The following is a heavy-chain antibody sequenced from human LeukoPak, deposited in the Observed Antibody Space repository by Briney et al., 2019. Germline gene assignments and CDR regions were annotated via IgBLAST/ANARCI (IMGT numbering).Heavy chain of an antibody. CDR3: ARDRARGYSYGYWFDP. D-gene: IGHD5-18*01. Sequence: GAPVKVSCKASGYTFTSYAMHWVRQAPGQRLEWMGWINAGNGNTKYSQKFQGRVTITRDTSASTAYMELSSLRSEDTAVYYCARDRARGYSYGYWFDPWGQGTLVTVSS. CDR1: GYTFTSYA. J-gene: IGHJ5*02. V-gene: IGHV1-3*01. CDR2: INAGNGNT.